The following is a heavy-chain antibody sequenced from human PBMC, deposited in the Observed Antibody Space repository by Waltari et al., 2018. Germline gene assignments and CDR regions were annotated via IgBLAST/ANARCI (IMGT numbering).Heavy chain of an antibody. V-gene: IGHV4-4*07. CDR1: GASIRGHN. CDR3: VRDRGRLTADY. D-gene: IGHD3-10*01. Sequence: QVQLQESGPGLVKPSETLSLTCTVSGASIRGHNWSWLRQAAGKGLEWIVRIPARGTTDYNPSLRSRVTMSVDTSKNQLSLKLRSVTAADTAVYYCVRDRGRLTADYWGQGTLVTVSS. CDR2: IPARGTT. J-gene: IGHJ4*02.